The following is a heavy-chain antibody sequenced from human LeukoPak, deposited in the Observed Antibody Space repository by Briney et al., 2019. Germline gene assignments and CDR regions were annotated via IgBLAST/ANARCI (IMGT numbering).Heavy chain of an antibody. V-gene: IGHV1-46*01. CDR1: GYTFTSYY. J-gene: IGHJ4*02. D-gene: IGHD2-2*01. CDR3: ARGGYCSSTSCYSCDY. CDR2: INPSGGST. Sequence: ASVKVSCKASGYTFTSYYMHWVRQAPGQGLEWMGIINPSGGSTSYAQKFQGRVTMTRDMSTSTVYMELRSLRSDDTAVYYCARGGYCSSTSCYSCDYWGQGTLVTVSS.